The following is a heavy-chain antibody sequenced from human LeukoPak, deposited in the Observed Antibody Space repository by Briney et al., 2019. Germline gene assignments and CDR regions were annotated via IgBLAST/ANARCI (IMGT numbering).Heavy chain of an antibody. V-gene: IGHV3-30*18. J-gene: IGHJ4*02. CDR1: GFTFSRYG. Sequence: GRSLRLSCAASGFTFSRYGMHWVRQAPGKGLEWVAVISYDGSNKCYVDSVKGRFSISRNNSKNTLYLQMNSLRAEDTAVYYCAKSLRYFDWLFDYWGQGTLVTVSS. D-gene: IGHD3-9*01. CDR3: AKSLRYFDWLFDY. CDR2: ISYDGSNK.